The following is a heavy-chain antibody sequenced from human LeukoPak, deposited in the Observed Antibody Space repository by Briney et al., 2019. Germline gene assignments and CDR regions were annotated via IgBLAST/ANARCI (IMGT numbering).Heavy chain of an antibody. CDR2: MNPNSGNT. J-gene: IGHJ4*02. V-gene: IGHV1-8*03. Sequence: GSSVKVSCKASGGTFSSYAISWVRQAPGQGLEWMGWMNPNSGNTGYAQKFQGRVTITRNTSISTAYMELSSLRSEDTAVYYCAKGFYDILTGGVDYWGQGTLVTVSS. CDR1: GGTFSSYA. D-gene: IGHD3-9*01. CDR3: AKGFYDILTGGVDY.